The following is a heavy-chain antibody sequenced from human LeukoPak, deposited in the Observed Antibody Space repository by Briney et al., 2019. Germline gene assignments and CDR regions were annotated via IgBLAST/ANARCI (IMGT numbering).Heavy chain of an antibody. J-gene: IGHJ3*02. D-gene: IGHD1-1*01. CDR1: GDSVSSNNAV. Sequence: SQTLSLTCVISGDSVSSNNAVWHWIRQSPSRGLEWLGRTFHRSKWYNEYAVFVKSRIMINPDTSRNQFPLQLSSLTPEDTAVYYCARHTSGTGAFDIWGQGTMVTVSS. CDR2: TFHRSKWYN. CDR3: ARHTSGTGAFDI. V-gene: IGHV6-1*01.